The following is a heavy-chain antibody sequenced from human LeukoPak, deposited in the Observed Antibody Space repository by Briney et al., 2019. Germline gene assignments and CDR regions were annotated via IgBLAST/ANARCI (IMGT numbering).Heavy chain of an antibody. D-gene: IGHD6-13*01. J-gene: IGHJ4*02. CDR1: GFTVSSSY. V-gene: IGHV3-66*01. CDR3: ARDLEAANTYYFDY. CDR2: ISSAGTT. Sequence: PGGSLRLSCAASGFTVSSSYMSWVPPAPGKGLEWVSIISSAGTTYHPDSVKGRFTISRDNSKNTVYLQVNSLRDEDTAVYYCARDLEAANTYYFDYWGQGTMVTVSS.